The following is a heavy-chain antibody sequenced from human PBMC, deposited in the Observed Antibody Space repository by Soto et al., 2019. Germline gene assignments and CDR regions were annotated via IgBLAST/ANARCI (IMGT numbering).Heavy chain of an antibody. V-gene: IGHV5-10-1*01. CDR1: GYSFTSYW. CDR3: ARSYSEITMVRGVIHGMDV. J-gene: IGHJ6*02. Sequence: PGESLKISCKGSGYSFTSYWISWVRQMPGKGLEWMGRIDPSDSYTNYSPSFQGHVTISADKSISTAYLQWSSLKASDTAMYYCARSYSEITMVRGVIHGMDVWGQGTTVTVSS. D-gene: IGHD3-10*01. CDR2: IDPSDSYT.